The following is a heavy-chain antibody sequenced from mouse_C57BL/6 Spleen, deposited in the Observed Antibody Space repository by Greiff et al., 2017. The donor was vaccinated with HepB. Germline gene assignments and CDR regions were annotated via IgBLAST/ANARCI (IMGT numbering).Heavy chain of an antibody. V-gene: IGHV5-9-1*02. CDR2: ISSGGDYI. CDR3: TRDALTGTNFDY. CDR1: GFTFSSYA. Sequence: EVQLLESGEGLVKPGGSLTLSCAASGFTFSSYAMSWVRQTPEKRLEWVAYISSGGDYIYYADTVKGRFTISRDDARNTLYLQMGSLKSEDTALYYCTRDALTGTNFDYWGQGTTLTVSS. J-gene: IGHJ2*01. D-gene: IGHD4-1*01.